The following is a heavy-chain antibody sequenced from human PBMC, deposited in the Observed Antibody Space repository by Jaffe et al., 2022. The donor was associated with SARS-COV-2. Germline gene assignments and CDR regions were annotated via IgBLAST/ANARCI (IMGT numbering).Heavy chain of an antibody. V-gene: IGHV4-61*02. Sequence: QVQLQESGPGLVKPSQTLSLTCTVSGGSVGSGSFYWSWIRQPAGKGLEWIGRVYTSGSTHYNPSLKSRVTISMDTSNNQVSLTLTSVTAADTAVYYCARENIQLWFPFDYWGQGTLVTVSS. CDR1: GGSVGSGSFY. CDR3: ARENIQLWFPFDY. D-gene: IGHD5-18*01. CDR2: VYTSGST. J-gene: IGHJ4*02.